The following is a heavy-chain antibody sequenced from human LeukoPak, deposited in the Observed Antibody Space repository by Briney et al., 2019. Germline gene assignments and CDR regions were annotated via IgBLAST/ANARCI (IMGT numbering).Heavy chain of an antibody. CDR2: ISSISSDI. D-gene: IGHD3-10*01. CDR3: ARSNYGPNYLDY. J-gene: IGHJ4*02. CDR1: GFTFSSFT. Sequence: TAGGSLRLSCAASGFTFSSFTMNWVRQAPGKGLEWVSSISSISSDIYYADSVKGRFTISRDNAKNSLYLQLNGLRADDTAVYYCARSNYGPNYLDYWGQGTLVTVSS. V-gene: IGHV3-21*01.